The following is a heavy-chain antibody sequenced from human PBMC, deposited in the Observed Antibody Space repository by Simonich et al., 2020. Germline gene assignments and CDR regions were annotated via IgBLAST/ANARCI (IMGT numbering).Heavy chain of an antibody. Sequence: GGSLRLSCAASGFTFSSSWMSWVRQAQGKGMGWVANIKQDGSEKYYVDSVKGRFTISRDNAKHSLYLQMNSLRAEDTAVYYCARVRTGVDYWGQGTLVTVSS. CDR3: ARVRTGVDY. V-gene: IGHV3-7*01. CDR1: GFTFSSSW. J-gene: IGHJ4*02. CDR2: IKQDGSEK. D-gene: IGHD7-27*01.